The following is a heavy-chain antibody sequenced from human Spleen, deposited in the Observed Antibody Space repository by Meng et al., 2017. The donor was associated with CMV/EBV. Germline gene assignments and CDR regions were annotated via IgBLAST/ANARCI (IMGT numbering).Heavy chain of an antibody. J-gene: IGHJ3*01. V-gene: IGHV4-34*01. CDR3: ARGRRNGVGL. CDR2: INRGGST. Sequence: GSLRLSCAVYGGSFNGYYWNWIRQPPGKGLGWIGKINRGGSTNYTPSLKSRVTISVDTSKNQFSLKLSFVTTADTAVYYCARGRRNGVGLWGQGTMVTVSS. CDR1: GGSFNGYY. D-gene: IGHD5-24*01.